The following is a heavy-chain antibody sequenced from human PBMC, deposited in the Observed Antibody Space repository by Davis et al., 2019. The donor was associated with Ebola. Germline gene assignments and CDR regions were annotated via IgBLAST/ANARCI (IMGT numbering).Heavy chain of an antibody. V-gene: IGHV1-2*02. Sequence: ASVKVSCKAFGYTFTGYYMHWVRQAPGQGLEWMGWINPNSGGTNYAQKFQGRVTMTRDTSISTAYMELSRLRSDDTAVYYCARDRVAGTGGGDYWGQGTLVTVSS. J-gene: IGHJ4*02. D-gene: IGHD6-19*01. CDR2: INPNSGGT. CDR3: ARDRVAGTGGGDY. CDR1: GYTFTGYY.